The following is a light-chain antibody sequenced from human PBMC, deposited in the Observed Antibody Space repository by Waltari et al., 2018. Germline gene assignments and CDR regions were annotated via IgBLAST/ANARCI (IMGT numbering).Light chain of an antibody. V-gene: IGLV2-8*01. CDR3: SSYAGSKYV. CDR1: SSDVGAYTY. Sequence: QSALTQLPSASGSPGQSVTISCTGTSSDVGAYTYASWYQQHPGKAPKLMVYEVSKRPSGVPDRLSGSKSGNTASLTVSGLQAEDEADFCSSYAGSKYVFGTGTKLTVL. J-gene: IGLJ1*01. CDR2: EVS.